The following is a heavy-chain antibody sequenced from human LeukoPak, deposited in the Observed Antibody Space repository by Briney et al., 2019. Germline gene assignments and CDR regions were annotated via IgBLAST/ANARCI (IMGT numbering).Heavy chain of an antibody. D-gene: IGHD1-26*01. Sequence: GGSLRLSCAASGFSFSSYGMHWVRQAPGKGLEWVAVIWYDGSNKYYADSVKGRFTISRDNSKNTLYLQMNSLRAEDTAVYYCARGTVGRGPYYFDYWGQGTLVTVSS. V-gene: IGHV3-33*08. J-gene: IGHJ4*02. CDR2: IWYDGSNK. CDR1: GFSFSSYG. CDR3: ARGTVGRGPYYFDY.